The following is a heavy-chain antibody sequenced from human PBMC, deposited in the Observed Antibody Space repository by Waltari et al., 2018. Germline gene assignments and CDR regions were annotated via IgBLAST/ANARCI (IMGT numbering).Heavy chain of an antibody. CDR2: INHSGST. V-gene: IGHV4-34*02. CDR3: ARGRVFEI. Sequence: QVQLQQWGAGLLKSSETLSLTCGVYGGSFNNSYWSWIRQPPGKGLEWSGEINHSGSTNYNPSLKSRVTISVDTSKNQFSLKLTSVTAADTAVYYCARGRVFEIWGQGTMVTVSS. CDR1: GGSFNNSY. J-gene: IGHJ3*02.